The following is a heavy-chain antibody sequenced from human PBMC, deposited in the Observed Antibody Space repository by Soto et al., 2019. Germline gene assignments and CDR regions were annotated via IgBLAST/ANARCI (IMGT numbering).Heavy chain of an antibody. CDR3: AREWWSGSLIGGSL. CDR1: GGSFSDYY. V-gene: IGHV4-34*01. CDR2: VNHGGST. D-gene: IGHD3-3*01. Sequence: QVQLQQWGAGLLKPSETQSLTCPVNGGSFSDYYWTWIRQPPGKGLEWIGEVNHGGSTHYNPSLKSRVSISVDTSKKQFSLNLTFVTAADTAVYYCAREWWSGSLIGGSLGGEGTLVTVSS. J-gene: IGHJ4*02.